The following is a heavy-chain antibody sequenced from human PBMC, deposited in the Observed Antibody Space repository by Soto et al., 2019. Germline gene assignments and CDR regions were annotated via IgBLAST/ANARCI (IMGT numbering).Heavy chain of an antibody. D-gene: IGHD3-3*01. V-gene: IGHV3-23*01. Sequence: PGGSLRLSCVASGLTFDFYAMSWVRQAPGKGLEWVSGISGSGDKTFYADSVKGRFTISRDNSKNLVYLQLSGLTAEDTAVYYCAKEGGSYHDYWSGYFAYSGQGTPVPVSS. CDR1: GLTFDFYA. J-gene: IGHJ4*02. CDR3: AKEGGSYHDYWSGYFAY. CDR2: ISGSGDKT.